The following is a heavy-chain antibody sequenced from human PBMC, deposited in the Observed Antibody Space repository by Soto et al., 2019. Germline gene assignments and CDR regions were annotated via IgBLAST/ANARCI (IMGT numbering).Heavy chain of an antibody. CDR1: GFTFSSYG. CDR2: ISYDGSNK. CDR3: AKDSGAWYFDL. V-gene: IGHV3-30*18. J-gene: IGHJ2*01. Sequence: QVQLVESGGGVVQPGRSLRLSCAASGFTFSSYGMHWVRQAPGKGLEWVAVISYDGSNKYYADSVKGRFTISRDNSKNTPYLQMNSLRAEDTAVYYCAKDSGAWYFDLWGRGTLVTVSS. D-gene: IGHD3-10*01.